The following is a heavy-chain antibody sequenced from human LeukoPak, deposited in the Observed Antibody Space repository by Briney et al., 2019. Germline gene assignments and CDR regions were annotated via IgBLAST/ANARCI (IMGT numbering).Heavy chain of an antibody. CDR2: ISGRGATT. V-gene: IGHV3-23*01. J-gene: IGHJ4*02. CDR1: GFAFSNYA. D-gene: IGHD3-9*01. Sequence: QSGGSLRLSCAASGFAFSNYAMTWVRQAPGKGLEWVSTISGRGATTNYADSVKGRFTISRDNAKNSLYLPMNSLRDEDTAVYYCAQKSNSDWFIDYWGQGTLVTVSS. CDR3: AQKSNSDWFIDY.